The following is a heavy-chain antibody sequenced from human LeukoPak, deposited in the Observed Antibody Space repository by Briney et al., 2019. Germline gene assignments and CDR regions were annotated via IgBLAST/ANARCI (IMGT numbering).Heavy chain of an antibody. CDR1: GFTFSDAW. CDR3: TTARTSTGEKNY. V-gene: IGHV3-15*01. D-gene: IGHD7-27*01. J-gene: IGHJ4*02. Sequence: GGSLRLSCVASGFTFSDAWISWVRQAPGKGLERVGRIQSKTDGGTLYYAAPVIDRFTISRDDSKDTVYLQMNTLKTEDTAVYYCTTARTSTGEKNYWGQGTLVTVSS. CDR2: IQSKTDGGTL.